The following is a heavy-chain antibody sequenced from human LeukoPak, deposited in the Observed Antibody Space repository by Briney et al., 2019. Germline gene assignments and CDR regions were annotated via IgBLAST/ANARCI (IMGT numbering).Heavy chain of an antibody. J-gene: IGHJ4*02. CDR2: TRYDGGNE. Sequence: GGSLRLSCAASGFTFSSYDMHWVRQPPGKGLEWVAFTRYDGGNEYYADSVKGRFTISRDKSKSTLYLQMNSLRAEDTAVYYCVKENVDNYFDYWGRGTLVTVSS. D-gene: IGHD3/OR15-3a*01. CDR1: GFTFSSYD. V-gene: IGHV3-30*02. CDR3: VKENVDNYFDY.